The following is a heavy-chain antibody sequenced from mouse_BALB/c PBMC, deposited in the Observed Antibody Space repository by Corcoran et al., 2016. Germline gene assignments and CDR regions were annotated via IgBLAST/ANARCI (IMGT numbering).Heavy chain of an antibody. CDR2: IDPANGNT. J-gene: IGHJ2*01. D-gene: IGHD2-1*01. Sequence: EVQLQQSGAELVKPGASVKLSCTASGFNIKDTYMHWVKQRPEQGLEWIGRIDPANGNTKYDPKFQGKATMTADTSSNTVYLQLSSLTSEATAVYYCGRSREGNYVVYWGQGTPLTVSS. CDR3: GRSREGNYVVY. V-gene: IGHV14-3*02. CDR1: GFNIKDTY.